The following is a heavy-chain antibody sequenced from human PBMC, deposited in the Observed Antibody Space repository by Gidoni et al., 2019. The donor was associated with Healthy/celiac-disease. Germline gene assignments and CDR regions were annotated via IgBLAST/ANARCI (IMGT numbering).Heavy chain of an antibody. D-gene: IGHD6-6*01. CDR2: IYYSGST. J-gene: IGHJ5*02. V-gene: IGHV4-61*01. CDR1: GGSVSSGSYY. Sequence: QVQLQASGPGLVKPSETLSLTCTVSGGSVSSGSYYWSWIRQPPGKGLEWIGYIYYSGSTNYNPSLKSRVTISVDTSKNQFSLKLSSVTAADTAVYYCARGRAAARYLNWFDPWGQGTLVTVSS. CDR3: ARGRAAARYLNWFDP.